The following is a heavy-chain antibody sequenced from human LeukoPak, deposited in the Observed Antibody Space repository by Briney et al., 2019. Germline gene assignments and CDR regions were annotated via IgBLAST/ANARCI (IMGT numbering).Heavy chain of an antibody. Sequence: GASVKVSCKASGFTFTSSAVQWVRQARGQGLEWIGWIVVGSGNTNYAQKFQERVTITRDMSTSTAYMELSSLRSEDTAVYYCAAAEPGYCSGGSCYSDWFDPWGQGTLVTVSS. CDR2: IVVGSGNT. CDR3: AAAEPGYCSGGSCYSDWFDP. V-gene: IGHV1-58*01. CDR1: GFTFTSSA. D-gene: IGHD2-15*01. J-gene: IGHJ5*02.